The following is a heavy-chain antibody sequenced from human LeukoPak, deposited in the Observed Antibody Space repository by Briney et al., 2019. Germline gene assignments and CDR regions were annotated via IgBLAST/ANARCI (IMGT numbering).Heavy chain of an antibody. CDR2: ISSAGGYI. D-gene: IGHD6-19*01. CDR1: GLSFSSYS. CDR3: ARDEGSDCYYYYMDV. Sequence: PGGSLRLSCAASGLSFSSYSMNWVRQAPGKGLEWVSSISSAGGYIHYADSVKGRFTISRDNAKNSLYLQMNSLRVEDTAIYYCARDEGSDCYYYYMDVWGKGTTVTVSS. J-gene: IGHJ6*03. V-gene: IGHV3-21*01.